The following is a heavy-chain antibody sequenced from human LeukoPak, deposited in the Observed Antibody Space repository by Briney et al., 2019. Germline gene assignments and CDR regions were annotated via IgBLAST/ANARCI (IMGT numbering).Heavy chain of an antibody. V-gene: IGHV4-4*07. J-gene: IGHJ3*02. CDR1: GGSISSYY. Sequence: SETLSLTCTVSGGSISSYYWSWIRQPAGKGLEWMGRIYTSGSTNYNPSLKSRVTMSVDTSKNQFSLKLSSVTAADTAVYYCARTYSGSYVAAFDIWGQGTMVTVSS. CDR2: IYTSGST. D-gene: IGHD1-26*01. CDR3: ARTYSGSYVAAFDI.